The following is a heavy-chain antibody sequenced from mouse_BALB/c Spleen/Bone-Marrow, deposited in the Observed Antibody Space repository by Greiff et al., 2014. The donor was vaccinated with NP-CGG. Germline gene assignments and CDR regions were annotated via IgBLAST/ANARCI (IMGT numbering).Heavy chain of an antibody. J-gene: IGHJ4*01. D-gene: IGHD2-14*01. CDR3: TRHGKVRRFYYALDY. V-gene: IGHV5-12-2*01. CDR1: GFTFSSYS. Sequence: EVQRVESGGGLVQPGGSLKLSCTASGFTFSSYSMSWVRQTPEKRLEWVAYISNGGGSTYYPDAVKGRFTISRDNAKNSLYLQMSSLKSEDAAMYYCTRHGKVRRFYYALDYWGQGTSVTVSS. CDR2: ISNGGGST.